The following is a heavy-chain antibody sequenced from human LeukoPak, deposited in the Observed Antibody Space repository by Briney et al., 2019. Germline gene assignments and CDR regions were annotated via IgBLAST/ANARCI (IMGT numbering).Heavy chain of an antibody. Sequence: TSETLSLTCTVSGGSISSSSYYWGWIRQPPGKGLEWIGSIYYSGSTNYNPSLKSRVTISVDTSKSQFSLKLSSVTAADTAVYYCARGQRGLPFWGQGALVTVSS. CDR3: ARGQRGLPF. J-gene: IGHJ4*02. CDR1: GGSISSSSYY. D-gene: IGHD3/OR15-3a*01. CDR2: IYYSGST. V-gene: IGHV4-39*07.